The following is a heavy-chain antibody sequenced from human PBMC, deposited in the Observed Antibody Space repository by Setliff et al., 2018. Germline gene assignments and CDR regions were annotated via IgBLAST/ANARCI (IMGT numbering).Heavy chain of an antibody. D-gene: IGHD3-3*01. CDR3: ARERMYYNFWSGYSDV. V-gene: IGHV4-39*07. CDR2: IYYSGST. CDR1: GGSISSSSYY. J-gene: IGHJ6*02. Sequence: PSETLSLTCTVSGGSISSSSYYWGWIRQPPGKGLEWIGSIYYSGSTYYNPSLKSRVTISVDTSKNQFSLKLSSVTAADTAVYYCARERMYYNFWSGYSDVWGQGTTVTVSS.